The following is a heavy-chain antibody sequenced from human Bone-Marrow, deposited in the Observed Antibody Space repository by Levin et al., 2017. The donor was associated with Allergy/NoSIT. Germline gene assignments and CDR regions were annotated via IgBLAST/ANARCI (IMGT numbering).Heavy chain of an antibody. Sequence: SVKVSCKASGFTFTSSAMQWVRQARGQRLEWIGWIVVGSGNTNYAQKFQERVTITRDMSTSTAYMELSSLRSEDTAVYYCAAGIRYCSGGSCYPQPTGYWGQGTLVTVSS. CDR1: GFTFTSSA. V-gene: IGHV1-58*02. CDR2: IVVGSGNT. D-gene: IGHD2-15*01. J-gene: IGHJ4*02. CDR3: AAGIRYCSGGSCYPQPTGY.